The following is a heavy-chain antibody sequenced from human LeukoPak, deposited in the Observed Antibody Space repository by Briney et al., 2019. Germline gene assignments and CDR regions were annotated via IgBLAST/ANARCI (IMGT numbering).Heavy chain of an antibody. CDR1: EFSVGSNY. CDR3: AKVGLTVTTILDYFDY. V-gene: IGHV3-66*01. D-gene: IGHD4-11*01. Sequence: GGSLRLSCAASEFSVGSNYMTWVRQAPGKGLEWVSLIYSGGSTYYADSVKGRFTISRDNSKNTLYLQMNSLRAEDTAVYYCAKVGLTVTTILDYFDYWGQGTLVIVSS. CDR2: IYSGGST. J-gene: IGHJ4*02.